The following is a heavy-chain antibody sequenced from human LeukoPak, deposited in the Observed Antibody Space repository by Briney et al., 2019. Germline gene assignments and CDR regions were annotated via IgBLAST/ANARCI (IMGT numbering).Heavy chain of an antibody. V-gene: IGHV3-21*01. Sequence: PGGSLRLSCAVSGFSFSGYSMNWVRQAPGKGPEWVSSISSSSTYIYYADSVKGRFTISRDNAKNSLYLQMNSLRAEDTAVYHCARGSAAAGPTYYYYGMDVWGQGTTVTVSS. J-gene: IGHJ6*02. CDR1: GFSFSGYS. CDR3: ARGSAAAGPTYYYYGMDV. D-gene: IGHD6-13*01. CDR2: ISSSSTYI.